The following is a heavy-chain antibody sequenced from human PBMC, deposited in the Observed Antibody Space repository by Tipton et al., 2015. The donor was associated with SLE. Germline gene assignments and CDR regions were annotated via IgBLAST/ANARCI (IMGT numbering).Heavy chain of an antibody. CDR2: SGST. CDR3: ARHFPRHYDSRTYSEAFDI. D-gene: IGHD3-22*01. CDR1: GDSITSSSYY. V-gene: IGHV4-39*01. Sequence: LRLSCTVSGDSITSSSYYWGWIRQPPGKGLEWIGRSGSTYYNPSLKSRVSTSVDTSKNQFSLKLTSVTAADTAVYYCARHFPRHYDSRTYSEAFDIWGQGTMVTVSS. J-gene: IGHJ3*02.